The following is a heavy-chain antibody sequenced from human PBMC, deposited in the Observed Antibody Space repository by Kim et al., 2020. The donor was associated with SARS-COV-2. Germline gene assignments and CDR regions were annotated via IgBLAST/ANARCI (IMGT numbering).Heavy chain of an antibody. CDR1: GFTFSNAW. CDR3: TTDLGHYDILTAPYYYDDGMDV. CDR2: IKSKTDGGTT. Sequence: GGSLRLSCAASGFTFSNAWMSWVRQAPGKGLEWVGRIKSKTDGGTTDYAAPVKGRFTISRDDSKNTLYLQMNSLKTEDTAVYYCTTDLGHYDILTAPYYYDDGMDVWGQGTTVTVSS. D-gene: IGHD3-9*01. V-gene: IGHV3-15*01. J-gene: IGHJ6*02.